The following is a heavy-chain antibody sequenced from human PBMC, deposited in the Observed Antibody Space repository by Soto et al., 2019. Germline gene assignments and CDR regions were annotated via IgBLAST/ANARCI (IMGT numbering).Heavy chain of an antibody. Sequence: QVQLQQWGAGLLKPSETLSLTCAVYGGSFSGYYWSWIRQPPGKGLGWIGEINHSGSTNYNPSLKSRVTMSVDTSKNQFSLKLSSVTAADTAVYYCARERGLLLRFGELNWFDPWGQGTLVTVSS. CDR2: INHSGST. V-gene: IGHV4-34*01. CDR3: ARERGLLLRFGELNWFDP. J-gene: IGHJ5*02. CDR1: GGSFSGYY. D-gene: IGHD3-10*01.